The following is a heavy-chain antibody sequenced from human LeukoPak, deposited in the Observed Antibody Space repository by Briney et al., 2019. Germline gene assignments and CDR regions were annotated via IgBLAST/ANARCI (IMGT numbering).Heavy chain of an antibody. D-gene: IGHD2-15*01. V-gene: IGHV4-59*01. J-gene: IGHJ4*02. CDR1: GGSISSYY. CDR3: SRWSSACGGYCSGGSCFLPSA. CDR2: LNYSGCN. Sequence: SETLSLTCTVSGGSISSYYWTWIRQPPRRELEWIAYLNYSGCNNYNPSLKSRVTISVNTSKHQFSLKLSSVTAADSAVDYFSRWSSACGGYCSGGSCFLPSAWGQGTLVTVSS.